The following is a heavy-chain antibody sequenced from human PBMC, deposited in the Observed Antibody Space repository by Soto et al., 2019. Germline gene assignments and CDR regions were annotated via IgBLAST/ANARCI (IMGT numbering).Heavy chain of an antibody. D-gene: IGHD6-6*01. CDR1: GGTFSSYA. V-gene: IGHV1-69*01. J-gene: IGHJ6*02. Sequence: QVQLVQSGAEVKKPGSSVKVSCKASGGTFSSYAISWVRQAPGQGLEWMGGIIPIFGTANYAQKFQGRGTITADESTSTAYMELSSLRSEDTAVYYCASIAARPVNYGMDVWGQGTTVTVSS. CDR3: ASIAARPVNYGMDV. CDR2: IIPIFGTA.